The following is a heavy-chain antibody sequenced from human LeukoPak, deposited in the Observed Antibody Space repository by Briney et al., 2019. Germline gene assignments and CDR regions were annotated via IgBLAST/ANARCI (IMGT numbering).Heavy chain of an antibody. CDR2: INPAGTET. D-gene: IGHD2-15*01. Sequence: PGGSLRLSCAASGFSFSAYWMTWVRQAPGTGLEWVANINPAGTETYYVDPVKGRFTISSDNAKNLLYLQMNSLRAEDTAVYYCARFGYVAAVDLWGQGTLVTVSS. V-gene: IGHV3-7*01. CDR3: ARFGYVAAVDL. J-gene: IGHJ4*02. CDR1: GFSFSAYW.